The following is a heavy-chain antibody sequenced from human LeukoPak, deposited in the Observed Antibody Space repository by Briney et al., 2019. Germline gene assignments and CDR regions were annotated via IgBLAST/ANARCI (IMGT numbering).Heavy chain of an antibody. D-gene: IGHD5-12*01. V-gene: IGHV4-34*01. CDR1: DGSFSGFY. CDR3: ARQRLRLRLDAFDY. CDR2: INHSGST. J-gene: IGHJ4*02. Sequence: SETLSLTCAIYDGSFSGFYWSWIRQPPGKGLEWIGEINHSGSTNYNPSLKRRVTISVDTSKNQFSLKLSSVTAADTAVYYCARQRLRLRLDAFDYWGQGTLVTVSS.